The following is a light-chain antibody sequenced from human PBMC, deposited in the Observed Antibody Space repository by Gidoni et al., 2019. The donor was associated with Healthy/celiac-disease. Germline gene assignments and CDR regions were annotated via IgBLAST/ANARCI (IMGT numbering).Light chain of an antibody. CDR3: QQSYRTPWT. V-gene: IGKV1-39*01. CDR2: AAF. CDR1: QSISSD. Sequence: DIQMTQSPPSPSTPVGDRVTITCRASQSISSDLNWYLQKQGKAPKLLIYAAFILESGVPSWFSDSGSGTDFTLAISSLITEDFATDYCQQSYRTPWTFGQGTKVEIK. J-gene: IGKJ1*01.